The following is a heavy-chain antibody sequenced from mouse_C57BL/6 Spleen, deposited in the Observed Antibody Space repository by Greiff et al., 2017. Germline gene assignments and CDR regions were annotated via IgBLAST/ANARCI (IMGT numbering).Heavy chain of an antibody. Sequence: QVQLQQPGAELVKPGASVKMSCKASGYTFTSYWITWVKQRPGRGLEWIGDIYPGSGSTNYNEKFKSKATLTVDTSSSTAYMQLSSLTSEDSAVYYCARGITTVVAPMDYWGQGTSVTVSS. CDR2: IYPGSGST. J-gene: IGHJ4*01. D-gene: IGHD1-1*01. CDR1: GYTFTSYW. CDR3: ARGITTVVAPMDY. V-gene: IGHV1-55*01.